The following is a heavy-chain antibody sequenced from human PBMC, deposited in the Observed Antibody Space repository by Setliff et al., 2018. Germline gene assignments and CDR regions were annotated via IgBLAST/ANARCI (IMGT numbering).Heavy chain of an antibody. Sequence: ASVKVSCKASGYTFTSYAMHWVRQAPGQRLEWMGWINAGNGNTKYSQKFQGRVTITRDTSASTAYMELSSLRSEDTAVYYCARDPASSGWALYYYYMDVWGKGTTVTVSS. J-gene: IGHJ6*03. CDR1: GYTFTSYA. D-gene: IGHD6-19*01. V-gene: IGHV1-3*01. CDR3: ARDPASSGWALYYYYMDV. CDR2: INAGNGNT.